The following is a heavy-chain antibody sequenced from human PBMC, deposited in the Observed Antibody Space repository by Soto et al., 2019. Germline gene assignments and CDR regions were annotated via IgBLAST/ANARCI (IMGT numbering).Heavy chain of an antibody. J-gene: IGHJ4*02. Sequence: ASVKVSCKASGYTFTGYYMHWVRQAPGQGLEWMGWINPNSGGTNYAQKFQGWVTMTRDTSISTAYMELSRLRSDDTAVYYCVRAGSVPAAVSFDYWGQGTLVTVSS. CDR3: VRAGSVPAAVSFDY. CDR1: GYTFTGYY. CDR2: INPNSGGT. D-gene: IGHD2-2*01. V-gene: IGHV1-2*04.